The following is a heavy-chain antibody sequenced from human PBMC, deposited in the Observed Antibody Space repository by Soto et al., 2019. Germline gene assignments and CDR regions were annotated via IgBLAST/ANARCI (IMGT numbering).Heavy chain of an antibody. Sequence: SETLSLTCIVSGGSISSSSYYWGWIRQPPGKGLEWIGSIYYSGSTYYNPSLKSRVTISVDTSKNQFSLKLSSGTAADTAVYFCAREGGESSDGLYYFDSWGQGSLVTVS. CDR1: GGSISSSSYY. J-gene: IGHJ4*02. D-gene: IGHD3-16*01. CDR3: AREGGESSDGLYYFDS. V-gene: IGHV4-39*07. CDR2: IYYSGST.